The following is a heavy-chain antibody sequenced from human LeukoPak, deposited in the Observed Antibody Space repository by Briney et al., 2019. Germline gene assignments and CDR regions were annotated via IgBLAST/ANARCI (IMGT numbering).Heavy chain of an antibody. V-gene: IGHV4-39*07. D-gene: IGHD4-17*01. CDR2: IYYSGST. CDR1: GGSISSSSYY. CDR3: ARENYGDYDPYFDY. J-gene: IGHJ4*02. Sequence: SETLSLTCTVSGGSISSSSYYWGWIRQPPGTGLEWIGSIYYSGSTYYNPSLKSRVTISVDTSKNQFSLKLSSVTAADTAVYYCARENYGDYDPYFDYWGQGTLVTVSS.